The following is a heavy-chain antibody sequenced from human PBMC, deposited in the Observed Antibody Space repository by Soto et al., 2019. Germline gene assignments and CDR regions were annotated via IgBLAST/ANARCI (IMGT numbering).Heavy chain of an antibody. Sequence: SVKVSCKASGGTFSSYAISWVRQAPGQGLEWMGGIIPIFGTANYAQKFQGRVTITADESTSTACMELSSLRSEDTAVYYCARAAPRITIFGVVGPYGMDVWGQGTTVTVSS. CDR1: GGTFSSYA. V-gene: IGHV1-69*13. J-gene: IGHJ6*02. CDR3: ARAAPRITIFGVVGPYGMDV. CDR2: IIPIFGTA. D-gene: IGHD3-3*01.